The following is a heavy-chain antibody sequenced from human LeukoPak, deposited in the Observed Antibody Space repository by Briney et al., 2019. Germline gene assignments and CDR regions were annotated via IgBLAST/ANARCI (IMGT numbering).Heavy chain of an antibody. Sequence: PGGSLRLSCAASGFTFSSYWMHWVRQAPGKGLVWVSRINSDGSSTSYADSVKGRFTISRDNAKNTLYLQMNSLRAEDTAVYYCAKAVGGAGTVDYWGQGTLVTVSS. D-gene: IGHD3/OR15-3a*01. J-gene: IGHJ4*02. V-gene: IGHV3-74*01. CDR1: GFTFSSYW. CDR2: INSDGSST. CDR3: AKAVGGAGTVDY.